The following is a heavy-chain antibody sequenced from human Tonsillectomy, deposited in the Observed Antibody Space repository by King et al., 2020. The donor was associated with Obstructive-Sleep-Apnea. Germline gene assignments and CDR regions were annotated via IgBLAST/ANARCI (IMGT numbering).Heavy chain of an antibody. J-gene: IGHJ4*02. V-gene: IGHV3-48*01. Sequence: VQLVESGGGLVQPGGSLRLSCAASGFTFSSYSMNWVRQAPGKGLEWVSYISSSSSTIYYADSVKGRFTISRDNAKNSLYLQMNSLRAEDTAAYYCARGYYFDYWGQGTLVTVSS. CDR1: GFTFSSYS. CDR2: ISSSSSTI. CDR3: ARGYYFDY.